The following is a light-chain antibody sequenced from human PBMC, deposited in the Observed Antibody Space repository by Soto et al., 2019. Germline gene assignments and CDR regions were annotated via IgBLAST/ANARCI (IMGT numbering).Light chain of an antibody. CDR3: SSYTTSTTLIL. CDR1: SSDVGGYKY. CDR2: EVT. Sequence: QSALTQPASVSGSPGQSITISCTGTSSDVGGYKYVSWYQRHPGKAPKLIIYEVTNRPSGVSSRFSGSKSGNTASLTISGLQTEDEAVYFCSSYTTSTTLILFGGGTKVTVL. V-gene: IGLV2-14*01. J-gene: IGLJ2*01.